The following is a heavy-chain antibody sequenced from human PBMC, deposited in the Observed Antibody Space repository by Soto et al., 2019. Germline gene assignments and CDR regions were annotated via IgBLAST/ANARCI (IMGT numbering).Heavy chain of an antibody. Sequence: ASVKVSCKASGYTFTSYYMHWVRQAPGQGLEWMGIINPSGGSTSYAQKFRGRVTMTRDTSTSTVYMELSSLRSEDTAVYYCARDPGGPGSSSWYMGGYYYYGMDVWGQGTTVTVSS. CDR3: ARDPGGPGSSSWYMGGYYYYGMDV. D-gene: IGHD6-13*01. J-gene: IGHJ6*02. CDR2: INPSGGST. CDR1: GYTFTSYY. V-gene: IGHV1-46*01.